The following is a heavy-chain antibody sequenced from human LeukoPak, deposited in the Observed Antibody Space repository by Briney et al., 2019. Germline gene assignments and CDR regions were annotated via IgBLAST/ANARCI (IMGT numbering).Heavy chain of an antibody. Sequence: GGSLTLSCAASGFTFSNYWMAWVRQAPGKGLEWVANIKQDGGEKYYVDSVKGRFTISRDNSKNTLYLQMNGLRAEDTAVYYCAKVGSEVDYWGQGTLVTVSS. D-gene: IGHD1-14*01. CDR2: IKQDGGEK. CDR1: GFTFSNYW. V-gene: IGHV3-7*01. CDR3: AKVGSEVDY. J-gene: IGHJ4*02.